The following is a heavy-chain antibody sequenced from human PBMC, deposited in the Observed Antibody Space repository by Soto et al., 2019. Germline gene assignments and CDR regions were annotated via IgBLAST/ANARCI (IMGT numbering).Heavy chain of an antibody. J-gene: IGHJ4*02. V-gene: IGHV1-18*01. D-gene: IGHD6-13*01. Sequence: GASVKVSCKASGYTFTSYGISWVRQAPGQGLEWMGWISAYNGNTNYAQKLQGRVTMTTDTSTSTAYMELRSLRSDDTAVYYCARALSRAGIAAAGTTDYWGQGTLVTVSS. CDR3: ARALSRAGIAAAGTTDY. CDR1: GYTFTSYG. CDR2: ISAYNGNT.